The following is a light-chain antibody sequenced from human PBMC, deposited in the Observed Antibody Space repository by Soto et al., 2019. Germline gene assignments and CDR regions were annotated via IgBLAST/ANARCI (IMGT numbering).Light chain of an antibody. Sequence: QSALTQPPSASGTPGQMVTISCSGSSSNIGSNTVNWYQQLPGMAPKLLIYNNSQRPSGVPDRFSGSKSGTSASLAISGLQSEDEADYYCVAWDDSLRGLEFGGGTKLTVL. CDR1: SSNIGSNT. V-gene: IGLV1-44*01. J-gene: IGLJ2*01. CDR2: NNS. CDR3: VAWDDSLRGLE.